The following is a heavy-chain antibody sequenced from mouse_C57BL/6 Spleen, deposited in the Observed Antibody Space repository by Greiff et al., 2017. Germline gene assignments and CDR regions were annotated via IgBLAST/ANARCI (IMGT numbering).Heavy chain of an antibody. J-gene: IGHJ2*01. Sequence: EVQLQESGPELVKPGASVKLSCKASGYTFTDYNMHWVKQSHGKSLEWIGYINPNNGGTSYNQKFKGKATLTVNKSSSTAYMELRSLTSEDSAVYYCARNEDFYYFGCWGQGTTLTDSS. CDR2: INPNNGGT. V-gene: IGHV1-22*01. CDR3: ARNEDFYYFGC. CDR1: GYTFTDYN.